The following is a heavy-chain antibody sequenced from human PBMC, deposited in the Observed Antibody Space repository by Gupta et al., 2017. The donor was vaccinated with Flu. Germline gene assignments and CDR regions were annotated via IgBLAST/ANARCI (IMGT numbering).Heavy chain of an antibody. V-gene: IGHV1-69*01. CDR2: IIPIFGTA. J-gene: IGHJ6*02. D-gene: IGHD3-16*01. CDR3: ARANPRGRLHYYYYGMDV. Sequence: QGLEWMGGIIPIFGTANYAQKFQGRVTITADESTSTAYMELSSLRSEDTAVYYCARANPRGRLHYYYYGMDVWGQGTTVTVSS.